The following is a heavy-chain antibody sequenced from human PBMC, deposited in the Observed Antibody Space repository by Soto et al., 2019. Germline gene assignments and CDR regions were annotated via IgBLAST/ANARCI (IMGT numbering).Heavy chain of an antibody. CDR1: GGSISSYY. CDR3: ARGENWFDP. J-gene: IGHJ5*02. Sequence: SETLSLTCTVSGGSISSYYWSWIRQPPGKGLEWIGYIYYSGSTNYNPSLKSRVTISVDTSKNQFSLKLSSVTAADTAVYYCARGENWFDPWGQGTLVTVSS. CDR2: IYYSGST. V-gene: IGHV4-59*01.